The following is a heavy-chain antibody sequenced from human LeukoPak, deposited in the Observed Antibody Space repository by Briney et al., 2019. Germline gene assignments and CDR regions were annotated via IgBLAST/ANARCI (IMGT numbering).Heavy chain of an antibody. D-gene: IGHD3-10*01. Sequence: GGSLRLSCAASGFTFSSYSMNWVHQAPGKGLEWVSSISSSSSYIYYADSVKGRFTISRDNAKNSLYLQMNSLRAEDTAVYYCARDSRGVRGAPDYWGQGTLVTVSS. J-gene: IGHJ4*02. CDR1: GFTFSSYS. CDR3: ARDSRGVRGAPDY. V-gene: IGHV3-21*01. CDR2: ISSSSSYI.